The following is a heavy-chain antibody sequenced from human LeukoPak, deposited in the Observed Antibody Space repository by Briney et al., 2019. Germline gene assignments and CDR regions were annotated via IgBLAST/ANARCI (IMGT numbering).Heavy chain of an antibody. CDR1: GASITSYY. CDR2: IYHTGST. CDR3: ARDRWLVF. Sequence: SETLSLTCTVSGASITSYYWSWIRQPPGKGLEWIGYIYHTGSTNYNPSLKGRVTMSVDTSKNQISLRLTSVTAADTAVYYCARDRWLVFWGQGTLVTVSS. J-gene: IGHJ5*01. V-gene: IGHV4-59*01.